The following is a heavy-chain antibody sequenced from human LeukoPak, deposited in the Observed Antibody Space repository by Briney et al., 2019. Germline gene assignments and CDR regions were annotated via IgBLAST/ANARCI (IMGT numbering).Heavy chain of an antibody. D-gene: IGHD4-23*01. CDR3: ARDPGTVAKGDAFDI. CDR2: IIPIFGTA. J-gene: IGHJ3*02. V-gene: IGHV1-69*13. Sequence: ASVKVSCKASGGTFSSYAISWVRQAPGQGLEWMGGIIPIFGTANYAQKFQGRVTITADESTSTAYMELNSLRAEDTAVYYCARDPGTVAKGDAFDIWGQGTMVTVSS. CDR1: GGTFSSYA.